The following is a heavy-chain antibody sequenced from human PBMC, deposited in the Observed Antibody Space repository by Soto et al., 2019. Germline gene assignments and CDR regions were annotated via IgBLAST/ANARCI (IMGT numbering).Heavy chain of an antibody. Sequence: SETLSLTCTVSGGSISSYYWSWIRQPPGKGLEWIGYIYYSGSTNYNPSLKSRVTISVDTSKNQFSLKLSSVTAADTAVYYCARVWVSYYFDYWGQGSLVTVSS. CDR2: IYYSGST. D-gene: IGHD6-13*01. CDR3: ARVWVSYYFDY. J-gene: IGHJ4*02. V-gene: IGHV4-59*01. CDR1: GGSISSYY.